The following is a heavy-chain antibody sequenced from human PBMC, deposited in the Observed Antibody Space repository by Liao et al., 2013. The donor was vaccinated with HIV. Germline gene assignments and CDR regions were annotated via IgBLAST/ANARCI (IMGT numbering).Heavy chain of an antibody. J-gene: IGHJ4*02. CDR3: ARARIAVAGFPLGFDY. CDR1: GGSFSGYY. Sequence: QVQLQQWGAGLLKPSETLSLTCAVYGGSFSGYYWSWIRQPPGKGLEWIGEINHSGSTNYNPSLKSRVTISVDTSKNQFSLKLSSVTAADTAVYYCARARIAVAGFPLGFDYWGQGTLVTVSS. CDR2: INHSGST. V-gene: IGHV4-34*01. D-gene: IGHD6-19*01.